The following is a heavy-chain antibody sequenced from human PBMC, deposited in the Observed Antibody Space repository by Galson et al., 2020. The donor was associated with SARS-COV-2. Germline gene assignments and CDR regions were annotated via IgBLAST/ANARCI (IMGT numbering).Heavy chain of an antibody. D-gene: IGHD3-10*01. Sequence: ASVKVSCKVSGYTLTELSMHWVRQAPGKGLEWMGGFDPEDGETIYAQKFQGRVTMTEDTSTDTAYMELSSLRSEDTAVYYCATHSITMVRGARWYYGMDVWGQGTTVTVSS. J-gene: IGHJ6*02. CDR1: GYTLTELS. CDR2: FDPEDGET. CDR3: ATHSITMVRGARWYYGMDV. V-gene: IGHV1-24*01.